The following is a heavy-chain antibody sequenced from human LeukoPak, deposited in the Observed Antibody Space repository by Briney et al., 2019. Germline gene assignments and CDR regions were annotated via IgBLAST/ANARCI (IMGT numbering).Heavy chain of an antibody. Sequence: KPSETLSLTCTVSGGSISSYYWSWIRQPPGKGLEWIGYIYYSGSTNYNPSLKSRVTISVDTSKNQFSLKLSSVTAADTAVYYCARFIMVRGVKGWYFDLWGRGTLVTVSS. D-gene: IGHD3-10*01. CDR2: IYYSGST. J-gene: IGHJ2*01. V-gene: IGHV4-59*01. CDR1: GGSISSYY. CDR3: ARFIMVRGVKGWYFDL.